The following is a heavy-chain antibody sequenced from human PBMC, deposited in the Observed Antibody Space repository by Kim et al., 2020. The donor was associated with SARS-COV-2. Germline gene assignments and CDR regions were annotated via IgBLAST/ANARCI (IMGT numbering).Heavy chain of an antibody. J-gene: IGHJ3*01. D-gene: IGHD6-19*01. CDR3: AVASAKFVDAFDV. V-gene: IGHV7-4-1*01. Sequence: ASVKVSCKGSGYIFTSYAVNWVRQAPGQGLEWMGWINTNNGKPTYAQGFTGRFVFSSDTSVSTAYLEIGGLKAEDTAVYFCAVASAKFVDAFDVWGQGTM. CDR1: GYIFTSYA. CDR2: INTNNGKP.